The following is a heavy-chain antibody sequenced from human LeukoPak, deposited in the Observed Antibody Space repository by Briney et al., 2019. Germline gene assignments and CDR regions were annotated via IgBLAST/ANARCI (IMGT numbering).Heavy chain of an antibody. CDR1: VCSLTHYF. Sequence: SVNVSRQASVCSLTHYFMHWVGPAAGRGREGVGWINPNSGDPKSTQKFQGRVTMTGDTSISTVYMELRRVTSDDTAVYYCARDKDYSNTERGFHYWGQGILVTVSS. J-gene: IGHJ4*02. D-gene: IGHD4-11*01. CDR3: ARDKDYSNTERGFHY. CDR2: INPNSGDP. V-gene: IGHV1-2*02.